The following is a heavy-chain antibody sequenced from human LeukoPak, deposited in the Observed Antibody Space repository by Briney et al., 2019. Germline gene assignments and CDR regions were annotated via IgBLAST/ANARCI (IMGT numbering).Heavy chain of an antibody. CDR2: MNPNSGNT. V-gene: IGHV1-8*03. CDR3: ARDLDVGSSSRLDY. CDR1: GYTFTSYD. J-gene: IGHJ4*02. D-gene: IGHD6-6*01. Sequence: ASVKVSCKASGYTFTSYDINWVRQATGQGLEWMGWMNPNSGNTGYAQKFQGRVTITRNTSISTAYMELSSLRSEDTAVYYCARDLDVGSSSRLDYWGQGTLVTVSS.